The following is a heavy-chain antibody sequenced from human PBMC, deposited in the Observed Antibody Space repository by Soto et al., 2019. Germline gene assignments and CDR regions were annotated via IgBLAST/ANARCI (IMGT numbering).Heavy chain of an antibody. D-gene: IGHD2-21*01. CDR1: GGTFSSYA. Sequence: QVQLVQSGAEVKKPGSSVKVSCKASGGTFSSYAISWVRQDPGQGLEWMGGIITICGTANYAQTFQGRVTITADDSTRTAYMELRSLRSEDTAVYYCARGGGDCSPWGKGTLVSVPS. CDR2: IITICGTA. CDR3: ARGGGDCSP. V-gene: IGHV1-69*01. J-gene: IGHJ5*02.